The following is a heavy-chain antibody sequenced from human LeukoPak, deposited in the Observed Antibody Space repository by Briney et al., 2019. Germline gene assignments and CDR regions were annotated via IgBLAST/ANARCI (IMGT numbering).Heavy chain of an antibody. V-gene: IGHV1-46*01. CDR1: GYTFTGYY. J-gene: IGHJ6*02. CDR2: INPSGGST. D-gene: IGHD6-13*01. CDR3: ARDSSSWPRPAYYYYYGMDV. Sequence: ASVKVSCKASGYTFTGYYMHWVRQAPGQGLEWMGIINPSGGSTSYAQKFQGRVTMTRDTSTSTVYMELSSLRSEDTAVYYCARDSSSWPRPAYYYYYGMDVWGQGTTVTASS.